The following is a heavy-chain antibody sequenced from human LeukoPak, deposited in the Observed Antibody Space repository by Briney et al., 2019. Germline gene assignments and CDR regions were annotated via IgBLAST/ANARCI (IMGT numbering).Heavy chain of an antibody. Sequence: GASVKVSCKASGYTFTSYYMHWVRQAPGQGLEWMGIINPSGGSTSYAQKFQGRVTMTRDTSTSTVYMELSSLRSEDTAVYYCARDREAYGDYGGAFDIWGQGTMVTVSS. CDR1: GYTFTSYY. CDR3: ARDREAYGDYGGAFDI. CDR2: INPSGGST. V-gene: IGHV1-46*01. D-gene: IGHD4-17*01. J-gene: IGHJ3*02.